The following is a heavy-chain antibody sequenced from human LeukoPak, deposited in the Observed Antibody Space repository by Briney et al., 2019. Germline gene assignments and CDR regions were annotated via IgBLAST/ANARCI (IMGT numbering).Heavy chain of an antibody. D-gene: IGHD3-10*01. V-gene: IGHV4-59*12. CDR3: ARVDGSGSYI. CDR1: GGSISSYY. J-gene: IGHJ4*02. CDR2: IYYSGST. Sequence: SETLSLTCTVSGGSISSYYWSWIRQPPGKGLEWIGYIYYSGSTNYNPSLKSRVTISVDTSKNQFSLKLSSVTAADTAVYYCARVDGSGSYIWGQGTLVTVSS.